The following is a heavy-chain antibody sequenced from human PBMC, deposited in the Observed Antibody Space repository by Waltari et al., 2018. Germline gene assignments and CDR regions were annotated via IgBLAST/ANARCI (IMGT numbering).Heavy chain of an antibody. D-gene: IGHD5-18*01. J-gene: IGHJ4*02. CDR2: NNKSGST. CDR1: GGSFSGYY. V-gene: IGHV4-34*01. CDR3: ARGRGIQLWYFDY. Sequence: QVQLQQWGAGLLKPSATLSLTCAVYGGSFSGYYWSWIRQPPGKGLEGIGENNKSGSTNYDPSRKSRVTISVDTAKNQCSLKLSSVTAADTAVYYCARGRGIQLWYFDYWGQGTLVTVSS.